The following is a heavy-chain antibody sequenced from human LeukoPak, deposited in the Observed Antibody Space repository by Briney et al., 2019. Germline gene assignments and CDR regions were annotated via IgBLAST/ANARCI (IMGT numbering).Heavy chain of an antibody. CDR2: IIPIFGTA. J-gene: IGHJ4*02. V-gene: IGHV1-69*05. CDR3: ARVSYYDSSGDTADY. Sequence: SVKVSCKASGYTFTRHGISWVRQAPGQGLEWMGGIIPIFGTANYAQKFQGRVTITTDESTSTAYMELSSLRSEDTAVYYCARVSYYDSSGDTADYWGQGTLVTVSS. CDR1: GYTFTRHG. D-gene: IGHD3-22*01.